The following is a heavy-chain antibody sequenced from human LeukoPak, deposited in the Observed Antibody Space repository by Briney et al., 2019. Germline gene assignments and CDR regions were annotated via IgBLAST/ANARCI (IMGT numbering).Heavy chain of an antibody. CDR1: GGSISGYY. D-gene: IGHD4-11*01. Sequence: SETLSLTCTVSGGSISGYYWSWIRQPPGKGLEWIGYIYCSGSTNYNPSLKSRVTISVDTSRNQFSLKPSSVTAADTAVYYCARDLSKDYWGQGTLVTVSS. CDR3: ARDLSKDY. V-gene: IGHV4-59*01. CDR2: IYCSGST. J-gene: IGHJ4*02.